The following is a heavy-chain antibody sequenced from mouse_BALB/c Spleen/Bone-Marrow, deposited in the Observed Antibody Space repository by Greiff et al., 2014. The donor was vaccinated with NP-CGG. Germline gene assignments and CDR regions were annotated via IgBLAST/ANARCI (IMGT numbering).Heavy chain of an antibody. J-gene: IGHJ4*01. V-gene: IGHV1-69*02. CDR3: TRYGNSHYYAMDY. D-gene: IGHD1-1*01. CDR2: IYPSDSYT. CDR1: GCTFTSYW. Sequence: QVQLQQPGAELVRPGASVKLSCRASGCTFTSYWINWVKQRPGQGLEWIGNIYPSDSYTNYNQRFKDKATLTVDKSSSTAYMQLSSPTSEDSAVYYCTRYGNSHYYAMDYWGQGTSVTVSS.